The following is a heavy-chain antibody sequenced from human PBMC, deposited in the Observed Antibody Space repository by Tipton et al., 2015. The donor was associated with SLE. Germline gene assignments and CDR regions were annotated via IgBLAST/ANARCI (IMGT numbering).Heavy chain of an antibody. J-gene: IGHJ4*02. CDR2: IYYSGST. V-gene: IGHV4-31*03. CDR3: ARDIEAPGDFLYFDY. CDR1: GVSISSGGYY. D-gene: IGHD7-27*01. Sequence: TLSLTCTVSGVSISSGGYYWSWIRQHPGKGLEWIGYIYYSGSTYYNPSLKSRVTISVDTSKNQFSLKLSSVTAADTAVYYCARDIEAPGDFLYFDYWGQGILVTVSS.